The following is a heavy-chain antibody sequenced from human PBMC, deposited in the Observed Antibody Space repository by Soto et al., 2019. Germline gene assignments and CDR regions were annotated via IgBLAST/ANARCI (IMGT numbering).Heavy chain of an antibody. CDR3: ARRGGIVLVPAAIGYYGMDV. CDR1: GYSFTSYW. Sequence: GESLKISCKGSGYSFTSYWISWVRQMPGKGLEWMGRIDPSDSYTNYSPSFQGHVTISADKSISTAYLQWSSLKASDTAMYYCARRGGIVLVPAAIGYYGMDVWGQGTTVTVSS. D-gene: IGHD2-2*02. J-gene: IGHJ6*02. V-gene: IGHV5-10-1*01. CDR2: IDPSDSYT.